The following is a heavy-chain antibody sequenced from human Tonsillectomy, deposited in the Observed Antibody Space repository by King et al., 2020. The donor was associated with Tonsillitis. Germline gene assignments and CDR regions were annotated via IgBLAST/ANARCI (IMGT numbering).Heavy chain of an antibody. V-gene: IGHV1-58*02. CDR2: IVVGSGNT. CDR1: GFTFTNSA. J-gene: IGHJ4*02. CDR3: AAAHQVSYGCDY. D-gene: IGHD5-18*01. Sequence: QLVQSGPEVKKPGTSVKVSCKASGFTFTNSAMQWVRQARGQRLEWIGWIVVGSGNTNYAQKFQERVTITRDMSTSTAYMELSSLTSEHTAVYYCAAAHQVSYGCDYWGQGTLVTVSS.